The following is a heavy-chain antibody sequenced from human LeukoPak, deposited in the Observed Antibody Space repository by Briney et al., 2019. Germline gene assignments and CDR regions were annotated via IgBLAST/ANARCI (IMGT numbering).Heavy chain of an antibody. V-gene: IGHV3-30*18. D-gene: IGHD3-16*01. Sequence: GGSLRLSCAASGFTVSNKYMTWVRQAPGKGLEWVAVISYDGSNKYYADSVKGRFTISRDNSKNTLYLQMNSLRAEDTAVYYCAKDSRYYDYVWGSPFDYWGQGTLVTVSS. CDR1: GFTVSNKY. J-gene: IGHJ4*02. CDR2: ISYDGSNK. CDR3: AKDSRYYDYVWGSPFDY.